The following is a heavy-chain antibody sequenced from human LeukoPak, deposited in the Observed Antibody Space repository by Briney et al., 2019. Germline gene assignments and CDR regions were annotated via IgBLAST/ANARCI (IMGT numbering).Heavy chain of an antibody. J-gene: IGHJ5*02. D-gene: IGHD3-3*01. V-gene: IGHV4-59*01. CDR1: GGSFSGYY. CDR2: IYYSGST. Sequence: PSETLSLTCAVYGGSFSGYYWSWIRQPPGKGLEWIGYIYYSGSTNYNPSLKSRVTISVDTSKNQFSLKLSSVTAADTAVYYSARVLLSNYDFWSGYSNWFDPWGQGTLVTVSS. CDR3: ARVLLSNYDFWSGYSNWFDP.